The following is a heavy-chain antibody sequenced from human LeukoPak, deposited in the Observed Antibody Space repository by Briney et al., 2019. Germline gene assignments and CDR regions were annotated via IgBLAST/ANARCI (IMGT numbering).Heavy chain of an antibody. D-gene: IGHD4-17*01. CDR2: IYYSGST. Sequence: SETLSLTCTVSGGSISSSSYYWGWIRQPPGKGLEWIGSIYYSGSTYYNPSLKSRVTISVDTSKNQFSLKLSPVAAADTAVYYCARDTVTTTFDALDIWGQGTMVTVSS. J-gene: IGHJ3*02. V-gene: IGHV4-39*07. CDR3: ARDTVTTTFDALDI. CDR1: GGSISSSSYY.